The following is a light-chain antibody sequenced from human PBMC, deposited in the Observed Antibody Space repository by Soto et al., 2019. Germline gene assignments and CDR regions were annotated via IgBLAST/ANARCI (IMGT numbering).Light chain of an antibody. CDR1: QSVSNY. CDR3: HQYGGSPQT. V-gene: IGKV3-20*01. J-gene: IGKJ1*01. CDR2: GAS. Sequence: ENVLTQSPGTLSLSPRERATLSCRASQSVSNYLDWYQRKPGQAPRLLIYGASSRATGIPDRFSGSGSGTDFTLTISRLEPEDFAVYYCHQYGGSPQTFGQGTKV.